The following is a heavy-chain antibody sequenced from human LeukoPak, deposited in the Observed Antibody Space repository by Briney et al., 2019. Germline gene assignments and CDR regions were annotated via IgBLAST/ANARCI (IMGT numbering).Heavy chain of an antibody. D-gene: IGHD5-18*01. CDR1: ALPPSNYA. J-gene: IGHJ4*02. CDR3: ARDLLGYSYDAYYFDF. Sequence: PGGSLRLSCAASALPPSNYAMHWVRQAPGKGLEWVAVIWYDGSKKYHADSVKGRFTISRDNSKNTLYLQMNSLRAEDTAVYYCARDLLGYSYDAYYFDFWGQGALVTVSS. V-gene: IGHV3-33*08. CDR2: IWYDGSKK.